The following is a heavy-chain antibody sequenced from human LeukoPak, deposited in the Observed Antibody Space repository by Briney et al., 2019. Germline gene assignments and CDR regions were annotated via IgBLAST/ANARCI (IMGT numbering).Heavy chain of an antibody. J-gene: IGHJ4*02. CDR2: ISGSGGST. D-gene: IGHD1-14*01. CDR3: AKDSVTGVDY. Sequence: PGGSLRLSCAASGFTFSSYAMSWVRKAPGKGLEWVSAISGSGGSTYYADSVKGRFTISRDNSKNTLYLQMNSVSAEDTAVYYCAKDSVTGVDYWGQGTLVTVSS. CDR1: GFTFSSYA. V-gene: IGHV3-23*01.